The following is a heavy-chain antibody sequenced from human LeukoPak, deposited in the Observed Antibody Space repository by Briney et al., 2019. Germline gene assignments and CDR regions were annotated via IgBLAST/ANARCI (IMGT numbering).Heavy chain of an antibody. CDR2: IYHSGST. D-gene: IGHD5-24*01. J-gene: IGHJ4*02. V-gene: IGHV4-30-2*01. CDR3: ARGASRDGYNFDY. Sequence: NPSQALSLTCAVSGGSISSGGYSWSWIRKPPGKGLEWIGYIYHSGSTYYNPSLKSRVTISVDRSKNQFSLKLSSVTAADTAVYYCARGASRDGYNFDYWGQGTLVTVSS. CDR1: GGSISSGGYS.